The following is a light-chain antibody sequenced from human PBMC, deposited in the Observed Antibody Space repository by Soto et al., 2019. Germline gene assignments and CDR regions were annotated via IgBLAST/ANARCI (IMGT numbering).Light chain of an antibody. V-gene: IGLV2-8*01. CDR3: CSYAESNNPPYV. J-gene: IGLJ1*01. CDR1: SSDVGGYSS. Sequence: QSVLTQPPSASGSPGQSVTISCTGTSSDVGGYSSVSWYQQHPGKAPKLIIYDVSRRPSGVPDRFSGSESGNTASLTVSGLQADDEADYYCCSYAESNNPPYVFGTGTKVTVL. CDR2: DVS.